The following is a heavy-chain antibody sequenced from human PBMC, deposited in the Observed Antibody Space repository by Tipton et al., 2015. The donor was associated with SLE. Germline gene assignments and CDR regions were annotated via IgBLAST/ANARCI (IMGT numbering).Heavy chain of an antibody. J-gene: IGHJ4*02. CDR3: ARDSGYSSGLDY. D-gene: IGHD5-18*01. CDR1: GGSFSGNY. CDR2: INHSGST. Sequence: TLSLTCAVYGGSFSGNYWSWIRQPPGKGLEWIGEINHSGSTNYNPSLKSRVTISVDTSKNQFSLKLSSVTAADTAVYYCARDSGYSSGLDYWGQGTLVTVSS. V-gene: IGHV4-34*01.